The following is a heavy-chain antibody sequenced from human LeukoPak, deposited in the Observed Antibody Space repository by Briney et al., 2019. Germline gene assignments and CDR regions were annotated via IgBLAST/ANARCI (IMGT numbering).Heavy chain of an antibody. V-gene: IGHV1-24*01. CDR2: FDPEDGET. CDR3: ARSVGATWDFDL. CDR1: GYTLTELS. J-gene: IGHJ2*01. Sequence: ASVKVSCKVSGYTLTELSMHWVRQAPGKGLEWMGGFDPEDGETIYAQKFQGRVTMTEDTSTDTAYMELSSLRSEDTAVYYCARSVGATWDFDLWGRGTLVTVSS. D-gene: IGHD1-26*01.